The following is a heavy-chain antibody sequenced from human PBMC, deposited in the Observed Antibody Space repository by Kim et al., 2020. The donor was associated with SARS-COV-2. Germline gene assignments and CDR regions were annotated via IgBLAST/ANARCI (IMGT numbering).Heavy chain of an antibody. Sequence: SVKVSCKASGGTFSSYAISWVRQAPGQGLEWMGRIIPIFGIANYAQKFQGRVTITADKSTSTAYMELSSLRSEDTAVYYCARTHGKGRNYYYMDVWGKGTTVTVSS. CDR2: IIPIFGIA. CDR1: GGTFSSYA. D-gene: IGHD2-15*01. CDR3: ARTHGKGRNYYYMDV. J-gene: IGHJ6*03. V-gene: IGHV1-69*04.